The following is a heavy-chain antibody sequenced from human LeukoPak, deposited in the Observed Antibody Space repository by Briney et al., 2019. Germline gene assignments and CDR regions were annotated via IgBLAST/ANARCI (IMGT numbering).Heavy chain of an antibody. Sequence: PGGSLRLSCAVSGLSVADTYMAWLRQAPGKGLEWVATLYIAGESYYADSVRGRFNISRDNSENTLYLQMTTVRDADTAIYYCAAGFRSEFIYFYLHVWGKGTPVTVSS. D-gene: IGHD1-14*01. CDR1: GLSVADTY. CDR3: AAGFRSEFIYFYLHV. CDR2: LYIAGES. J-gene: IGHJ6*03. V-gene: IGHV3-53*01.